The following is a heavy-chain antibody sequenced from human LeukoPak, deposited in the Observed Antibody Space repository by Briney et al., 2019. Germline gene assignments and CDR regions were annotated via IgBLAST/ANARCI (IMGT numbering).Heavy chain of an antibody. J-gene: IGHJ4*02. CDR3: AREGRIASGWHDFDY. D-gene: IGHD6-19*01. V-gene: IGHV4-39*02. Sequence: SETLSLTCTVSGGSISSSNYYWGWIRQPPGKGLEWIGNIYYSGSTYYNPSLKSRVTIPVDTSKNQFSLKLNSVTAADTAIYYCAREGRIASGWHDFDYWGQGTLVTVSS. CDR1: GGSISSSNYY. CDR2: IYYSGST.